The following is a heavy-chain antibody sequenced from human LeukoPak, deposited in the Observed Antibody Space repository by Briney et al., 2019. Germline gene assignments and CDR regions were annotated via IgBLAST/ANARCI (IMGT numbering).Heavy chain of an antibody. CDR2: IYYTGTT. CDR1: GGSISIYY. V-gene: IGHV4-59*01. J-gene: IGHJ6*03. Sequence: KPSETLSLTCTVSGGSISIYYWSWIRQPPGKGLEWIGYIYYTGTTNYNPSLRSRVTMSVDTSENQFSLKLSSVTAADTAVYFCAGVTRIQLWLLGYMDVWGKGTTVTVSS. CDR3: AGVTRIQLWLLGYMDV. D-gene: IGHD5-18*01.